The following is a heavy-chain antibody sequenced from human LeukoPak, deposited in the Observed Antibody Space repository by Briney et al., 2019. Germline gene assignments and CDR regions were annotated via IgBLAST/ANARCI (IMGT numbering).Heavy chain of an antibody. CDR2: ISGGGGAT. V-gene: IGHV3-23*01. D-gene: IGHD3-9*01. CDR1: GFTFSSYV. CDR3: ARSIAMTGYYFDY. Sequence: PGGSLRLSCAASGFTFSSYVMSWVRQAPGKGLEWVSTISGGGGATYYADSVKGRFTLSRDNSKNTLHLQLNSLRAEDTAVYYCARSIAMTGYYFDYWGQGTLVTVSS. J-gene: IGHJ4*02.